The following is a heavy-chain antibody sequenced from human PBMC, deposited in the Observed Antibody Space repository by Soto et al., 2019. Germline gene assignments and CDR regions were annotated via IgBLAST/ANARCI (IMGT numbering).Heavy chain of an antibody. J-gene: IGHJ4*02. D-gene: IGHD1-1*01. CDR1: GFTFSTYG. Sequence: QVQLVESGGGVVQPGRSLRLSCGASGFTFSTYGMHWVRQAPGKGLEWVAVISYDGNNKYYADSVKGRFTISRDNSKNTLYLQMSSLRAEDTAVYYCAKSVYNWNDGFFDYWGQGTLFTVSS. V-gene: IGHV3-30*18. CDR2: ISYDGNNK. CDR3: AKSVYNWNDGFFDY.